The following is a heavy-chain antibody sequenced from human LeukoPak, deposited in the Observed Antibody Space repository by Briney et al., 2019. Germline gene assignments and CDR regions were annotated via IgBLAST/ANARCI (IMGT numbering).Heavy chain of an antibody. V-gene: IGHV4-30-4*01. CDR2: IYYSGST. CDR1: GGSISSGDYY. Sequence: PSETLSLTCTVSGGSISSGDYYCSWIRQPPGKGLEWIGYIYYSGSTYYNASLKSRVTISVDTSKNQFSLKLSSVTAADTAVYYCARGLRYFDWLLSASWFDPWGQGTLVTVSS. CDR3: ARGLRYFDWLLSASWFDP. J-gene: IGHJ5*02. D-gene: IGHD3-9*01.